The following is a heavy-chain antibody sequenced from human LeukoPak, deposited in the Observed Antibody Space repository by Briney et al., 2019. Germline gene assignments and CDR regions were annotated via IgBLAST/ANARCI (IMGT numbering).Heavy chain of an antibody. J-gene: IGHJ4*02. CDR3: ARATVVTGYDY. CDR1: GYTFTSYY. Sequence: GASVKVSCKASGYTFTSYYMHWVRQAPGQGLEWMGIINPSGGSTSYAQKFQGRVTMTRDTSTSTVYMELSSLRSEDPAVYYCARATVVTGYDYWGQGTLVTVSS. V-gene: IGHV1-46*01. D-gene: IGHD4-23*01. CDR2: INPSGGST.